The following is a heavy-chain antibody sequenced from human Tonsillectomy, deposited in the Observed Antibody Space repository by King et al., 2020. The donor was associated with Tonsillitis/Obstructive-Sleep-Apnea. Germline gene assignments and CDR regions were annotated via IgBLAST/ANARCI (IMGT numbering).Heavy chain of an antibody. CDR1: GFSLSTSGVG. CDR2: IYWDDDK. Sequence: TLKESGPTMVKPPQTLTLTCTFSGFSLSTSGVGVGWIRQPPGKALEWLALIYWDDDKRYRPSLKSRLTITKDTYKNRVVLTITNMDPVDTATYYCARGHYGLNYAHDFWGQGTLVTVSS. V-gene: IGHV2-5*02. CDR3: ARGHYGLNYAHDF. D-gene: IGHD3-10*01. J-gene: IGHJ4*02.